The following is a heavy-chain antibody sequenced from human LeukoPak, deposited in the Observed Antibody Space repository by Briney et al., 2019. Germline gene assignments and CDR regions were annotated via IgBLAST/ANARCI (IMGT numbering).Heavy chain of an antibody. CDR3: ARGLSNGDSRYNWFGP. Sequence: PGGSLRLSCVASGFTFSNHWMNWVRQAPGKGLEWGANIKLDGSEKNYVDSVKVRFTISRDNDKNSLHLQMNGLRVEDTAVYYCARGLSNGDSRYNWFGPWGQGTLVIVSP. J-gene: IGHJ5*02. CDR2: IKLDGSEK. V-gene: IGHV3-7*04. D-gene: IGHD2-8*01. CDR1: GFTFSNHW.